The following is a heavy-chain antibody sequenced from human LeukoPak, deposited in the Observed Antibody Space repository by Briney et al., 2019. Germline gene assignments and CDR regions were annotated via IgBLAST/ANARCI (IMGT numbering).Heavy chain of an antibody. J-gene: IGHJ4*02. V-gene: IGHV4-34*01. CDR3: ASRPFLYGFRTYFDN. Sequence: SETLSLTCAVYGGSFSAFHWNWIRQSPAKGLEWLGEMKQSGTPRYNPSLQSRVTISVDKSKDQFSLNVRSVTAADTAVYYCASRPFLYGFRTYFDNWAQGTLVTVSS. D-gene: IGHD3-10*01. CDR1: GGSFSAFH. CDR2: MKQSGTP.